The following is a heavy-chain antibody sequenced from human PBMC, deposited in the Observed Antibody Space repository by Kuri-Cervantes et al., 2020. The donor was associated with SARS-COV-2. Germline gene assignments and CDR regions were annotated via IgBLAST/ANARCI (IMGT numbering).Heavy chain of an antibody. V-gene: IGHV4-34*01. D-gene: IGHD3-10*01. J-gene: IGHJ4*02. CDR1: GESASGYF. Sequence: SETLSLTCAMYGESASGYFWSWFRRPPGKGLEWIGEVSQSGSTDYNPSLKSPVTMTLDTSMKHFSLNLSYVTAADTAVYYCARRGLKARQYFDSWGQGTLVTVSS. CDR3: ARRGLKARQYFDS. CDR2: VSQSGST.